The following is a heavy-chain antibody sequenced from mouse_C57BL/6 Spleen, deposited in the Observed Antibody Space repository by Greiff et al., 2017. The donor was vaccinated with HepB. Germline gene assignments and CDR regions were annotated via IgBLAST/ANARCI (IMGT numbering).Heavy chain of an antibody. Sequence: EVKVEESGGGLVQPGGSMKLSCVASGFTFSNYWMNWVRQSPENGLEWVAQIRLKSDNYATHYAEYVKGRFTISRDDSKSSVYLQMNNLRAEDTRIYYCTLGWFAYWCQGTLVTVSA. CDR3: TLGWFAY. CDR2: IRLKSDNYAT. J-gene: IGHJ3*01. CDR1: GFTFSNYW. V-gene: IGHV6-3*01. D-gene: IGHD3-1*01.